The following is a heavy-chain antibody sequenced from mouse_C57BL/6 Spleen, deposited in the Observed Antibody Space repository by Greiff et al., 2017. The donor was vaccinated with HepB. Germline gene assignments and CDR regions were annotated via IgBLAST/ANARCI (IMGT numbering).Heavy chain of an antibody. J-gene: IGHJ2*01. Sequence: EVQLQESGPGMVKPSQSLSLTCTVTGYSITSGYDWHWIRHFPGNKLEWMGYISYSGSTNYNPSLKSRISITHDTSKNHFFLKLNSVTTEDTATYYCARAYYGSLYFDYWGQGTTLTVSS. CDR1: GYSITSGYD. CDR3: ARAYYGSLYFDY. V-gene: IGHV3-1*01. D-gene: IGHD1-1*01. CDR2: ISYSGST.